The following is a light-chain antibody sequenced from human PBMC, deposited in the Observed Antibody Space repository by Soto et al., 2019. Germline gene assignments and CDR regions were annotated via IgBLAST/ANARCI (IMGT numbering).Light chain of an antibody. J-gene: IGLJ2*01. CDR2: EVT. Sequence: QSVLTQPASMSGSPGQSITISCAGTSNDVGAYNYVSWYQHHPGQAPKLMIYEVTNRPPGVSPRFSGSKSGNTASLTISGLQAEDEADYHCYSYTTTNTWLFGGGTKVTVL. CDR3: YSYTTTNTWL. CDR1: SNDVGAYNY. V-gene: IGLV2-14*01.